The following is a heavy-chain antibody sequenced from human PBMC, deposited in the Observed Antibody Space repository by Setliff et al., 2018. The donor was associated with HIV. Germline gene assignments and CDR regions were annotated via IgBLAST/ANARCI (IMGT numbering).Heavy chain of an antibody. D-gene: IGHD6-19*01. CDR2: ISGSGSAM. Sequence: GGSLRLSCAASGFTFSSYEMNWVRQAPGKGLEWVSYISGSGSAMYYADSVEGRFTISRDNAKNSLYLQMNSLRAEDTAVYYCAKDDWYSSGWSPIGANFDYWGQGTLVTVSS. J-gene: IGHJ4*02. V-gene: IGHV3-48*03. CDR1: GFTFSSYE. CDR3: AKDDWYSSGWSPIGANFDY.